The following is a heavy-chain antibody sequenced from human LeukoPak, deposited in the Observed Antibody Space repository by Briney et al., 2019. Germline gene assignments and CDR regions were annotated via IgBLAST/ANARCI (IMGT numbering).Heavy chain of an antibody. CDR2: IYYSGST. V-gene: IGHV4-30-4*01. D-gene: IGHD5-18*01. CDR1: GGSISSGDYY. CDR3: ATAWRTAMVSNWFDP. J-gene: IGHJ5*02. Sequence: SETLSLTCTVSGGSISSGDYYWSWIRQPPGKGLEWIGYIYYSGSTYYNPSLKSRVTISVDTSKNQFSLKLSSVTAADTAVYYCATAWRTAMVSNWFDPWGQGTLVTVSS.